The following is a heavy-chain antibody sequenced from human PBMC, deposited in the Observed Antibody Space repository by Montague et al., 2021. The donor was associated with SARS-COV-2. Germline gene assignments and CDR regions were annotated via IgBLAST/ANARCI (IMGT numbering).Heavy chain of an antibody. D-gene: IGHD3-16*01. J-gene: IGHJ4*02. CDR1: GGSISSSNYF. Sequence: SETLSLTCTVSGGSISSSNYFWGWIRQPPGKGLEWIASIDFGGTSXSXXXXKXRVTISVDTSKNQFSLKLTSVTAADAAVYWCASDVGEVFSGYENEGGFDNWGQGTLVTVSS. CDR2: IDFGGTS. CDR3: ASDVGEVFSGYENEGGFDN. V-gene: IGHV4-39*07.